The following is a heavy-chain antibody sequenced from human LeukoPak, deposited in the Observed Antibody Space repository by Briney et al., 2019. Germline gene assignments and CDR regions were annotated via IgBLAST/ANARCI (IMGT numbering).Heavy chain of an antibody. D-gene: IGHD3-22*01. J-gene: IGHJ4*02. CDR2: IYYSEST. CDR3: ARVRYYDSSGYYPLDY. V-gene: IGHV4-30-4*01. Sequence: SETLSLTCTVSGGSISSGDYYWSWIRQPPGKGLEWIGYIYYSESTYYNPSLKSRVTISIDTSKNQFSLKLSSVTAADTAVYYCARVRYYDSSGYYPLDYWGQGTLVTVSS. CDR1: GGSISSGDYY.